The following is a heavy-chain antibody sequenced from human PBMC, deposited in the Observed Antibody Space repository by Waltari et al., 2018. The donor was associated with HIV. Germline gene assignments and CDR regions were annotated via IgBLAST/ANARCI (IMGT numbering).Heavy chain of an antibody. CDR1: GDSISDTPFY. CDR3: VRHWVYGSVPSAIRTFDN. Sequence: QLQMQESGPGLVNPSETLSLTCSVSGDSISDTPFYWGWIRQPPGKGLELTGSISYRGTSYSKAALSSRVIVSVDTPKNQFSLHRRCVTAADTAVYYCVRHWVYGSVPSAIRTFDNWGQGTLVTVSS. V-gene: IGHV4-39*01. J-gene: IGHJ4*02. CDR2: ISYRGTS. D-gene: IGHD3-10*01.